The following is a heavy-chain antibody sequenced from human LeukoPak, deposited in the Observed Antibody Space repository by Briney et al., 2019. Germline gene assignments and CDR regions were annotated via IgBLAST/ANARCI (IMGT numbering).Heavy chain of an antibody. Sequence: SETLSLTCIVSGGSISNSSYYWGWIRQPPGKGLEWIGSIYYSGSAYYNPSLKSRVTISVDTSKNQFSLKLTSVAAADTAVYYCARHWVVTPNYWGQGTLVTVSS. J-gene: IGHJ4*02. D-gene: IGHD4-23*01. CDR1: GGSISNSSYY. CDR3: ARHWVVTPNY. V-gene: IGHV4-39*01. CDR2: IYYSGSA.